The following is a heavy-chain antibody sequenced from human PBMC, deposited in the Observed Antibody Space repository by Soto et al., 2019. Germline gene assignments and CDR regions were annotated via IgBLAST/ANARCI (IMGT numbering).Heavy chain of an antibody. D-gene: IGHD4-17*01. Sequence: EVQLVESGGGLVQPGRSLRLSCVASGFTADDYAMHWVRQAPGKGLEWVSGISSNSDTIDYADSVRGQFTISRDNAKNSLFIQMNRLRPEDTALYYCAKDMKWGGMTTIHYFDSWGQGTLVTVSS. CDR1: GFTADDYA. CDR2: ISSNSDTI. J-gene: IGHJ4*02. V-gene: IGHV3-9*02. CDR3: AKDMKWGGMTTIHYFDS.